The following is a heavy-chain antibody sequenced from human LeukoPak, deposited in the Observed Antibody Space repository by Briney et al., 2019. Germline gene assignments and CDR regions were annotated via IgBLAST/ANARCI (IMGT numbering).Heavy chain of an antibody. CDR2: LTGSGDNT. D-gene: IGHD3-10*01. V-gene: IGHV3-23*01. Sequence: PGGSLRLSCAASGFTFSSYGMSWVRQAPGKGLEWVSALTGSGDNTYYQDSVRGRLTISRENAKNSLYLQMNSLTVGDTAVYYCAREDSTRSGVRELDYWGQGILVTVSS. CDR3: AREDSTRSGVRELDY. J-gene: IGHJ4*02. CDR1: GFTFSSYG.